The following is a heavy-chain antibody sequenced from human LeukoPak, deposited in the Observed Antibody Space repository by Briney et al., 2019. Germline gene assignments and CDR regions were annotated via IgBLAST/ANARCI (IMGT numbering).Heavy chain of an antibody. CDR3: AKALGGTVVTGAFDI. Sequence: GGSLRLSCTASGFTFSSYTMTWVRQAPGKGLKWVSTITTGDGNTYYADSVKSRFTISRDNSKNTLYLQMNSLRAEDTAVYYCAKALGGTVVTGAFDIWGQGTMVTVSS. D-gene: IGHD4-23*01. CDR2: ITTGDGNT. CDR1: GFTFSSYT. J-gene: IGHJ3*02. V-gene: IGHV3-23*01.